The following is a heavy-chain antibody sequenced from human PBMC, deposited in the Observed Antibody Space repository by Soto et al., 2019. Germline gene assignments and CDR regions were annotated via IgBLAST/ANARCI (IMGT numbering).Heavy chain of an antibody. Sequence: EVQLVESGGGLVQPGGSLRLSCAASGFSFSSYSMNWVRQAPGTGLEWVSYISGGGGTTYYADSVKGRFTISRDNAKKSLYLQLSSLRDVDTAVYYCARDPMSGSQKLYFDYWGQGTLVTVSS. D-gene: IGHD1-26*01. CDR3: ARDPMSGSQKLYFDY. V-gene: IGHV3-48*02. J-gene: IGHJ4*02. CDR1: GFSFSSYS. CDR2: ISGGGGTT.